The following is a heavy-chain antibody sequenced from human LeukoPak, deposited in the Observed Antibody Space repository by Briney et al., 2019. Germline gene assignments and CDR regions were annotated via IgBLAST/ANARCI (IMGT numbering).Heavy chain of an antibody. CDR3: ARLLGNSSDP. CDR2: IYYSGST. V-gene: IGHV4-59*08. D-gene: IGHD3-16*01. J-gene: IGHJ5*02. Sequence: SETLSLTCTVSGGSISSYYWSWIRQPPGKGLEWIGYIYYSGSTHYNPSLKRRLTISVDTSKNHFSLNLSSVTAADTAVYFCARLLGNSSDPWGQGTLGTVSS. CDR1: GGSISSYY.